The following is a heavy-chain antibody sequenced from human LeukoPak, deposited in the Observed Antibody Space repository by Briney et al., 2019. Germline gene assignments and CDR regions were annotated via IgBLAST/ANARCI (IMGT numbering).Heavy chain of an antibody. Sequence: GGSLRLSCAASGFTFSSYGMHWVRQAPGKGLEWVAVIWYDGSNKYYADSVKGRFTISRDNSKNTLYLQMNSLRAEDTAVYYCARDRIAAAGTALDYWGQGTLVTVSS. J-gene: IGHJ4*02. V-gene: IGHV3-33*01. CDR2: IWYDGSNK. CDR1: GFTFSSYG. D-gene: IGHD6-13*01. CDR3: ARDRIAAAGTALDY.